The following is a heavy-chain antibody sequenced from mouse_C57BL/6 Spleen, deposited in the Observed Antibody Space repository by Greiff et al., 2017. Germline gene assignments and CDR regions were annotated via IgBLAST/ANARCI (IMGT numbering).Heavy chain of an antibody. CDR2: IYPGSGST. J-gene: IGHJ4*01. CDR3: ARSGTRYYAMDD. Sequence: QVQLKQPGAELVKPGASVKMSCKASGYTFTSYWITWVKQRPGQGLEWIGVIYPGSGSTNYNEKFKSKATLTVDTSSSTAYMQLSSLTSEDSAVYYCARSGTRYYAMDDWGQGTSVTVSS. CDR1: GYTFTSYW. V-gene: IGHV1-55*01. D-gene: IGHD4-1*01.